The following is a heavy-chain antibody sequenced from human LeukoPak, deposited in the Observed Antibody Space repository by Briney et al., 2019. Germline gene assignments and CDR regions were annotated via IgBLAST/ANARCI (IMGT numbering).Heavy chain of an antibody. Sequence: GGSLRLSCTASGFTFDDYIMNWVRQAPGKGLEWVGFIRSKAYGGTTEYAASVKGRFIIPRDDSKSIAYLQMNSLKSEDTAVYYCSRESTNAFDIWGQGTMVTVSS. CDR2: IRSKAYGGTT. CDR1: GFTFDDYI. V-gene: IGHV3-49*04. J-gene: IGHJ3*02. CDR3: SRESTNAFDI.